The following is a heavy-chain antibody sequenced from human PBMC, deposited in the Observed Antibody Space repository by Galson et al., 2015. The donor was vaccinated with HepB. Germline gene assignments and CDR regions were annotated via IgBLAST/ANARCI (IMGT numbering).Heavy chain of an antibody. J-gene: IGHJ4*02. CDR2: IRDKTNNYNT. CDR1: GFTFSDHS. V-gene: IGHV3-72*01. CDR3: ARAYCSGDCHMVGV. Sequence: SLRLSCAASGFTFSDHSMDWVRQAPGKGLEWVGRIRDKTNNYNTDYAASVKGRFDISRDDSKNSLYLQMNSLKTEDTAVYYCARAYCSGDCHMVGVWGQGTLVIVSS. D-gene: IGHD2-21*02.